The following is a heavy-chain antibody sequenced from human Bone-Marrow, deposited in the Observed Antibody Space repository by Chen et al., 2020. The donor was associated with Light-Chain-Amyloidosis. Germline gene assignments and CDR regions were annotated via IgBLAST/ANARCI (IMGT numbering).Heavy chain of an antibody. CDR1: GYTFTGYY. J-gene: IGHJ4*02. V-gene: IGHV1-2*02. CDR2: INPNSGGT. D-gene: IGHD5-18*01. Sequence: QVQLAQSGAEVKKPGASVKVSCKASGYTFTGYYIHWVRQAPGQGLEWMRWINPNSGGTNYAQNFQGRVTMTRDTSISTAYMELSRLRFDDTAVYYCARGPLNYGYEFLDYWGQGTLVTVSS. CDR3: ARGPLNYGYEFLDY.